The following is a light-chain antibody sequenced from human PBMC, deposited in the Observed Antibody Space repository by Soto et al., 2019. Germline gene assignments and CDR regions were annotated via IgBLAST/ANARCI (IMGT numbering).Light chain of an antibody. CDR1: HRGDSSY. CDR2: ETS. J-gene: IGKJ4*01. Sequence: VLPKSQGALSLSPGERSTLSCRASHRGDSSYFAWYQRRHGQAPRLLIYETSSRATGIPDRFSGSGSGTDFTRTVSRLEPEDFAVYFCQQYGSYPLTYGGGSKV. CDR3: QQYGSYPLT. V-gene: IGKV3-20*01.